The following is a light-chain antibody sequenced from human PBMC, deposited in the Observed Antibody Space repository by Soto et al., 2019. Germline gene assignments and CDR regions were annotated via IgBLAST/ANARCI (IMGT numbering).Light chain of an antibody. Sequence: QSVLTQPPSVSGAPGQRVTISCTGTRSNIGAGYDVHWYQQIPGTAPKLLIYRNHDRPSGVPDRFSGSKSGTSASLTITGLQAEDEADYYCNSFSATNNCVVFGGATKLTVL. V-gene: IGLV1-40*01. CDR1: RSNIGAGYD. J-gene: IGLJ2*01. CDR3: NSFSATNNCVV. CDR2: RNH.